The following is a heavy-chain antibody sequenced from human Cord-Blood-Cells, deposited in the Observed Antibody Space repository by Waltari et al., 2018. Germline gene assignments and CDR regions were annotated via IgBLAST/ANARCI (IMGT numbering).Heavy chain of an antibody. Sequence: QVQLVQSGAEVTKPGASVKVSCKASGYSFTRYAINWVRQATGQGLEWMGWMNPNSGNTGYAQKFQGRVTITRNTSISTAYMELSSLRSEDTAVYYCARESYDSSGYYYWFDPWGQGTLVTVSS. CDR2: MNPNSGNT. V-gene: IGHV1-8*03. CDR1: GYSFTRYA. D-gene: IGHD3-22*01. J-gene: IGHJ5*02. CDR3: ARESYDSSGYYYWFDP.